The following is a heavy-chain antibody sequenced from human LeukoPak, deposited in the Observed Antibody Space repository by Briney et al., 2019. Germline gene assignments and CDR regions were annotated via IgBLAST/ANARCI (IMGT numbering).Heavy chain of an antibody. Sequence: PGGSLRLSCAASGFTFSNFWMDWVRQAPGKGLEWVANIKQDGSERYYVDSVKGRFTISRDNAKNSLYLQMNSLSAEDTAVYYCARDRDWYTFDSWGQGVLVTVSS. D-gene: IGHD1-1*01. CDR2: IKQDGSER. V-gene: IGHV3-7*01. CDR1: GFTFSNFW. J-gene: IGHJ4*02. CDR3: ARDRDWYTFDS.